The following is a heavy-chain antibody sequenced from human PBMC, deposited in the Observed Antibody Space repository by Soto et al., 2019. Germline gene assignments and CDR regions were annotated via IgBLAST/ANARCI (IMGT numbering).Heavy chain of an antibody. D-gene: IGHD3-9*01. CDR1: GYTFTGYY. CDR2: INPNSGGT. Sequence: ASVKVSCKASGYTFTGYYMHWVRQAPGQGLERMGWINPNSGGTNYAKKFQGWVTMTRDTSISTAYMELSRLRSDDTAVYYCARGGEIYDILTGYYITEEYYFDYWGQGTLVTVSS. CDR3: ARGGEIYDILTGYYITEEYYFDY. V-gene: IGHV1-2*04. J-gene: IGHJ4*02.